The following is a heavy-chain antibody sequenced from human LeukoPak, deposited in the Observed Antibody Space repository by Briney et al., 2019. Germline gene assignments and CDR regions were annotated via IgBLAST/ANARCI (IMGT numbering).Heavy chain of an antibody. Sequence: SETLSLTCSVPGGSMSNNYWGWIRQPPGRGLEWIGYISYTGSTSYTPSLKSRVSIFLETPRNQFSLEVSSVIAADTAVYYCARLQSANHDNGYYTGGFYYMDVWGKGTTVTVSS. CDR3: ARLQSANHDNGYYTGGFYYMDV. CDR2: ISYTGST. J-gene: IGHJ6*03. D-gene: IGHD4-17*01. V-gene: IGHV4-59*08. CDR1: GGSMSNNY.